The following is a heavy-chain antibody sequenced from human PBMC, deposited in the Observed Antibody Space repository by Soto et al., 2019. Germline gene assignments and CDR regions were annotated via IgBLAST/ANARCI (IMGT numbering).Heavy chain of an antibody. CDR2: IYSGGST. V-gene: IGHV3-66*01. Sequence: EVQLVESGGGLVQPGGSLRLSCAASGFTVSSNYMSWVRQAPGKGLEWGSVIYSGGSTYYADSVKGRFTISRDNSKNTRYLQMNSLRVEDTAVYYCARGLAGGYYGSAGDYWGQGTLVTVSS. CDR1: GFTVSSNY. J-gene: IGHJ4*02. D-gene: IGHD3-10*01. CDR3: ARGLAGGYYGSAGDY.